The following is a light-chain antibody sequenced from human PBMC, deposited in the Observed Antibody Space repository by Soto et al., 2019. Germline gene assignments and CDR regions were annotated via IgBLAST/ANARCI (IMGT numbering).Light chain of an antibody. CDR3: QQYNIYAYT. CDR1: QSISSW. CDR2: KAS. Sequence: DIQMTQSPSTLSASVGDRVTITCRASQSISSWLAWYQQKPGKAPRLLSYKASSLESGVPSRFSSSGSGTEFTLTISSLQADDFATYYCQQYNIYAYTFGQGTKLEIK. V-gene: IGKV1-5*03. J-gene: IGKJ2*01.